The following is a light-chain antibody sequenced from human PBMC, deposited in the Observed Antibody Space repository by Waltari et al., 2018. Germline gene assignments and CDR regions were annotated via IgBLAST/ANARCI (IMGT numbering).Light chain of an antibody. CDR3: HSRVVSNVLGA. Sequence: SSELTQDPAVSVALGQTVRITCQGDSLRSYDASWYQQKPGQAPILVIYGKDNRPSGIPDRFSGSTSGNTASLTITGSHAEDEADYYCHSRVVSNVLGAFGGGTKLTVL. CDR2: GKD. J-gene: IGLJ2*01. CDR1: SLRSYD. V-gene: IGLV3-19*01.